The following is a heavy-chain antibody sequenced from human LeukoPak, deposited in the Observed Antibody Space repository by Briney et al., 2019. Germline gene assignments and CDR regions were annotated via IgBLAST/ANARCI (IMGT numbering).Heavy chain of an antibody. CDR1: GYTFTNYA. Sequence: GASVKLSCTASGYTFTNYAIHWVRQAPGQRLEWMVWINAGNGNTKYSQEFQDRVTITRDTSASTVYMELSSLRSEDLAVYYCARTRDYGGNWGFDYWGQGTLVTVSS. D-gene: IGHD4-23*01. CDR2: INAGNGNT. J-gene: IGHJ4*02. V-gene: IGHV1-3*03. CDR3: ARTRDYGGNWGFDY.